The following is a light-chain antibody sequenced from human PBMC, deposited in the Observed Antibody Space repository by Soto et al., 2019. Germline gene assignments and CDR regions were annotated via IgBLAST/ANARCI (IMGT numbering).Light chain of an antibody. Sequence: DIVMTQSLATLSVSPGERATLSCRASQSVRNNLAWYQQKPGQAPRLLIFGASTRATGTPARFSGSGSGTEFTLTISSLQSEDFAVYYCQQYNEWPPWTFGQGTKVDIK. V-gene: IGKV3-15*01. CDR2: GAS. J-gene: IGKJ1*01. CDR1: QSVRNN. CDR3: QQYNEWPPWT.